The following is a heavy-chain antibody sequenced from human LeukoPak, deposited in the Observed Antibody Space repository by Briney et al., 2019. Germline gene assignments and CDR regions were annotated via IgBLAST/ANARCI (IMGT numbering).Heavy chain of an antibody. CDR1: GYSLSELS. V-gene: IGHV1-24*01. CDR2: FDPENGEA. D-gene: IGHD2-8*01. Sequence: ASVKVSCKVSGYSLSELSMHWVRQAPGKGLEWMGGFDPENGEAVYAQKFQGRVTMTEDTSTDTSYMEPNSLKSEDTAVYYCAAGGVYDLLDNWGQGTLVTVSS. J-gene: IGHJ4*02. CDR3: AAGGVYDLLDN.